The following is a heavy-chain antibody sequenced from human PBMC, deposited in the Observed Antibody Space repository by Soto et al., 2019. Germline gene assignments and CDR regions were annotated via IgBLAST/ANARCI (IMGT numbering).Heavy chain of an antibody. CDR3: ARNTDGVDY. J-gene: IGHJ4*02. V-gene: IGHV3-74*01. CDR2: ISTGGSTT. Sequence: EVQLVESGGGLVQPGGSLRLSCAASGFTFSRYWMHWVRQAPGERPVWVSRISTGGSTTAYADSVKGRFTVSRDNAKNTMYLLMNSLRADDTAVYYCARNTDGVDYWGQGTLVTVSS. CDR1: GFTFSRYW.